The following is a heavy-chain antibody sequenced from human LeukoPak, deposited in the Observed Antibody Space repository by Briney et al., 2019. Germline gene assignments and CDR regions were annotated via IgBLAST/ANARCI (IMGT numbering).Heavy chain of an antibody. D-gene: IGHD5-12*01. CDR2: IKQDGSEK. Sequence: GGSLRLSCAASGFTFSSYWMSWVRQAPGKGLEWVANIKQDGSEKYYVDSVKGRFTISRDNAKNSLYLQMNSLRAEDTAVYYCASVGNGAYGTYYFDYWGQGTLVTVSS. V-gene: IGHV3-7*03. J-gene: IGHJ4*02. CDR1: GFTFSSYW. CDR3: ASVGNGAYGTYYFDY.